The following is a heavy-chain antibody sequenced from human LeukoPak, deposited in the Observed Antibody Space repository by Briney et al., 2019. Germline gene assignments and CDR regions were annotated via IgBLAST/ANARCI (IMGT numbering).Heavy chain of an antibody. CDR3: AKDLYCSSTSCHNLDY. D-gene: IGHD2-2*02. V-gene: IGHV3-23*01. CDR1: GFTFSSYA. Sequence: GGSLRLSCAASGFTFSSYAMSWVRGAPGKGLEWVSAISGSGGSTYYADSVKGRFTISRDNSKNTLYLQMNSLRAEDTAVYYCAKDLYCSSTSCHNLDYWGQGTLVTVSS. CDR2: ISGSGGST. J-gene: IGHJ4*02.